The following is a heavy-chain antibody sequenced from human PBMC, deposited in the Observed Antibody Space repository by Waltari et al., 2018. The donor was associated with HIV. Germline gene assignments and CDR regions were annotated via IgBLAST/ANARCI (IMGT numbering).Heavy chain of an antibody. CDR1: GSDLGDYG. J-gene: IGHJ4*02. CDR3: AKAHSSGWTGIDY. CDR2: ISWDGTST. V-gene: IGHV3-43D*04. D-gene: IGHD6-25*01. Sequence: EVHLVESGGAVVQRGGSLRLSCAASGSDLGDYGMHWVRQAPGKGLEWVSLISWDGTSTYYADSVKGRFTISKDNNKNSLFLQMNNLRAEDTAFYYCAKAHSSGWTGIDYWGQGTLVTVSS.